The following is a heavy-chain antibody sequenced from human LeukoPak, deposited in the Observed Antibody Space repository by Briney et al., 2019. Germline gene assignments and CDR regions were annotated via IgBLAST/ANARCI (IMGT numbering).Heavy chain of an antibody. J-gene: IGHJ4*02. CDR1: GFTFSSYW. Sequence: GGSLRLSCAASGFTFSSYWMSWVRQAPGKGLEWVANIKQDGSEKYYVDSVKGRFTISRDNAKNSLYLQMNSLRAEDTAVYYCARGRKLGTYYYDSSGYYSGCYFDYWGQGTLVTVSS. CDR2: IKQDGSEK. CDR3: ARGRKLGTYYYDSSGYYSGCYFDY. V-gene: IGHV3-7*01. D-gene: IGHD3-22*01.